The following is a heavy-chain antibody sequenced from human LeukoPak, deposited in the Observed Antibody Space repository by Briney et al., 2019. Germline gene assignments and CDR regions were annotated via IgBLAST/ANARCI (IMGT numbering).Heavy chain of an antibody. D-gene: IGHD3-22*01. CDR1: GGSISSNTW. CDR3: ARDYYDSSGYPFHGAFDI. CDR2: ISRSGRT. V-gene: IGHV4-4*02. Sequence: SGTLSLTCAVSGGSISSNTWWCWVRQPPGKGLEWVGEISRSGRTNYNPSLKSRVTISVDTSKNQFSLKLSSVTAADTAVYYCARDYYDSSGYPFHGAFDIWGQGTMVTVSS. J-gene: IGHJ3*02.